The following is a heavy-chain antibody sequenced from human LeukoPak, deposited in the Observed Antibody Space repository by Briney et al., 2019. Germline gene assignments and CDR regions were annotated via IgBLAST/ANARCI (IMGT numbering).Heavy chain of an antibody. V-gene: IGHV3-30-3*01. Sequence: GGSLRLSCAASGFTFSSYAMHWVRQAPGKGLEWVAVISYDGSNKYYADSVKGRFTISRDNSKNTLYLQMNSLRAEDTAVYYCAMSSTSWGVEYFQHWGQGTLVTVSS. CDR2: ISYDGSNK. D-gene: IGHD2-2*01. CDR1: GFTFSSYA. J-gene: IGHJ1*01. CDR3: AMSSTSWGVEYFQH.